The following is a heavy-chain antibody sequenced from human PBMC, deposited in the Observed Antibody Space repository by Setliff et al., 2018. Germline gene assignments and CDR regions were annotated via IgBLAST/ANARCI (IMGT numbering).Heavy chain of an antibody. Sequence: PSETLSLTCTAYGGTFSDYYWTWIRQPPGKGLEWIGEINHSGTTNYNPSLKSRVTISVDTSKNQFSLTMTSVTAADAAVYYCARGRNVAARLYDTWGQGSQVTVSS. CDR3: ARGRNVAARLYDT. J-gene: IGHJ5*02. CDR1: GGTFSDYY. D-gene: IGHD6-6*01. CDR2: INHSGTT. V-gene: IGHV4-34*01.